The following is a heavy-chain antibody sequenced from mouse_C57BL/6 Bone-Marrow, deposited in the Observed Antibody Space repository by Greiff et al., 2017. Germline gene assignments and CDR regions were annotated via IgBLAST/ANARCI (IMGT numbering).Heavy chain of an antibody. Sequence: QVQLQQPGAELVKPGASVKMSCKASGYTFTSYWITWVKQRPGQGLEWIGDIYPGSGSTNYNEKFKSKATLTVDTSSSTAYMQLSSLTSEDSAVYYCARLDYGSSYGRYFDVWGTGTTGTVSS. D-gene: IGHD1-1*01. CDR2: IYPGSGST. CDR1: GYTFTSYW. V-gene: IGHV1-55*01. CDR3: ARLDYGSSYGRYFDV. J-gene: IGHJ1*03.